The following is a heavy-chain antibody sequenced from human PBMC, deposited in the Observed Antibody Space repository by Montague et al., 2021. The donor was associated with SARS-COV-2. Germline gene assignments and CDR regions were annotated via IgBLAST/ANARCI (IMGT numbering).Heavy chain of an antibody. D-gene: IGHD4-23*01. CDR1: SXSISSRSYC. CDR2: ICYGGST. CDR3: ARRRDRSTVVSPAVFDL. Sequence: SETLSLTCSVSSXSISSRSYCWAWIRQSPGKGLEWIGNICYGGSTYYNPSLRSRVVMSAEISKSQFSLKLYSVTAADTSIYYCARRRDRSTVVSPAVFDLWGQGTMVIVSS. V-gene: IGHV4-39*01. J-gene: IGHJ3*01.